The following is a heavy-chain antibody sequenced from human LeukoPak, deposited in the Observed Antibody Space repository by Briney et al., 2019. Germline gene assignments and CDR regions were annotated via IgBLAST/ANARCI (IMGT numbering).Heavy chain of an antibody. CDR3: ARDTMVRGVIITD. CDR1: GFTFSSYS. CDR2: ISSSSYI. Sequence: GGSLRLSCAASGFTFSSYSMNWVREAPGKGLEWVSSISSSSYISYSASVKGRCTISRDNAKNSLYLQMNSLRAEDTAVYYCARDTMVRGVIITDWGQGTLVTVPS. D-gene: IGHD3-10*01. J-gene: IGHJ4*02. V-gene: IGHV3-21*01.